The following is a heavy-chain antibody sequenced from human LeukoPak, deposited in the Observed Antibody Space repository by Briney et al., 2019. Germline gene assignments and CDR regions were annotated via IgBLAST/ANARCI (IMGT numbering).Heavy chain of an antibody. D-gene: IGHD2-21*02. V-gene: IGHV1-69*04. CDR3: ALAYCGGDCYESAEYFQH. CDR1: GGTFSRYA. J-gene: IGHJ1*01. CDR2: IIPIFGIA. Sequence: GASVKVSCKASGGTFSRYAISWVRQAPGQGLEWMGRIIPIFGIANYAQRFQGRVTITADKSTSTAYMELSSLRSEDTAVYYCALAYCGGDCYESAEYFQHWGHGTLVTVSS.